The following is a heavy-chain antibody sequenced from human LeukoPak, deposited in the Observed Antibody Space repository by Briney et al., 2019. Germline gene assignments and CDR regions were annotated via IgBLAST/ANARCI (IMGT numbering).Heavy chain of an antibody. CDR2: ISGSGGST. Sequence: GGSLRLSCAASGFTFNSYAMSWVRQAPGKGLEWVSAISGSGGSTYYADSVKGRFTISRDNSKNTLYLQMNSLRAEDTAVYYCAKIQDSSGWPDYWGQGTLVTVSS. J-gene: IGHJ4*02. V-gene: IGHV3-23*01. CDR1: GFTFNSYA. D-gene: IGHD6-19*01. CDR3: AKIQDSSGWPDY.